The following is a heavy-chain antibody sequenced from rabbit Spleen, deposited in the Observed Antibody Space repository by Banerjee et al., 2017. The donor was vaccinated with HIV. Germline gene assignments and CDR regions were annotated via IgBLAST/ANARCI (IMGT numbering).Heavy chain of an antibody. CDR3: ARDTSSSFSSYGMDL. CDR2: IDAGSSTFT. Sequence: QSLEESGGDLVKPGASLTLTCTASGFSFSNKAVMCWVRQAPGKGLEWIACIDAGSSTFTYYATWAKGRFTISKTSSTTVTLQMTRLTAADTATYFCARDTSSSFSSYGMDLWGQGPWSPS. J-gene: IGHJ6*01. D-gene: IGHD1-1*01. V-gene: IGHV1S40*01. CDR1: GFSFSNKAV.